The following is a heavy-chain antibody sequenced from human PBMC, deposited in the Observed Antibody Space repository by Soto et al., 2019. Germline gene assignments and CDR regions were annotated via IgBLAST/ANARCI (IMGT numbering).Heavy chain of an antibody. Sequence: QVQLVQSGAEVKKPGSSVKVSCRASGGTFNSHTISWVRQAPGQGLEWMGGIMPMFGVTNYARKFQGRLTTTANEPTTTAYMEVSSLTSDDTAVYYCAGEGVTRSMSLPWMGYHYYGLDVWGQGTTVIVSS. D-gene: IGHD2-2*01. V-gene: IGHV1-69*12. CDR2: IMPMFGVT. J-gene: IGHJ6*02. CDR1: GGTFNSHT. CDR3: AGEGVTRSMSLPWMGYHYYGLDV.